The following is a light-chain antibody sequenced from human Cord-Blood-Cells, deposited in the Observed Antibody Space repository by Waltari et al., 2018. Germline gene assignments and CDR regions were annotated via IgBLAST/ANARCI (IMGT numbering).Light chain of an antibody. Sequence: DIQMTQSPSSLSAYVGDRVTITCQASQDISNYLNWYQQKPGKAPKLLIYDASNLETGVPSRFSGSGSGTEFTFTISSLQPEDIATYYCQQYDNLLTITFGQGTRLEIK. CDR3: QQYDNLLTIT. J-gene: IGKJ5*01. CDR1: QDISNY. CDR2: DAS. V-gene: IGKV1-33*01.